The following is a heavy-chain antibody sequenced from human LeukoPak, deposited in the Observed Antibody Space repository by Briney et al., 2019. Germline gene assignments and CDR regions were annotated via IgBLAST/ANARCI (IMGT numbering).Heavy chain of an antibody. CDR1: GFTFSSYG. J-gene: IGHJ4*02. V-gene: IGHV3-30*03. Sequence: PGRSLRLSCAAPGFTFSSYGMHWVRQAPGKGLEWVAVISYDGSKKYYADSVKGRFTISRDNAKNSLYLQMNSLKDEDTAFYYCARGLMGGYPRFDYWGQGTLVTVSS. D-gene: IGHD3-22*01. CDR2: ISYDGSKK. CDR3: ARGLMGGYPRFDY.